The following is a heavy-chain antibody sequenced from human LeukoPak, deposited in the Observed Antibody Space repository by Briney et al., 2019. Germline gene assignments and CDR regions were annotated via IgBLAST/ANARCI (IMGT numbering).Heavy chain of an antibody. Sequence: SETLSLTCTVSGGSISSYYWSWVRQPAGKGLEWIGRIYASGNTNYNPSLKGRVTISVDTSKNQFSLKLSSVTAADTAVYYCARHHYDSSGYLGPFDYWGQGTLVTVSS. CDR2: IYASGNT. V-gene: IGHV4-4*07. D-gene: IGHD3-22*01. CDR1: GGSISSYY. J-gene: IGHJ4*02. CDR3: ARHHYDSSGYLGPFDY.